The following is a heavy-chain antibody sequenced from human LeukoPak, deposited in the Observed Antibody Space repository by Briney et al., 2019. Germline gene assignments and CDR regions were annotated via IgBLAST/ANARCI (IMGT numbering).Heavy chain of an antibody. V-gene: IGHV3-23*01. CDR2: IGGRGGST. D-gene: IGHD1/OR15-1a*01. Sequence: AGSLRLSCAASGFTFSNSAMNWVRQAPGRGLEWVAGIGGRGGSTYYADSVRGRFTISRDNSKITLYLQMNSLRAEDTAVYCCAKRNSNFYYFDYWGQGTLVTVSS. CDR1: GFTFSNSA. J-gene: IGHJ4*02. CDR3: AKRNSNFYYFDY.